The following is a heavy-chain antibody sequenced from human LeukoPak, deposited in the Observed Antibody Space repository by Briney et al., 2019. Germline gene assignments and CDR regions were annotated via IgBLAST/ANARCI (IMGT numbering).Heavy chain of an antibody. D-gene: IGHD5-18*01. CDR2: INPNTGGI. V-gene: IGHV1-2*02. CDR1: GYTFTGYY. J-gene: IGHJ4*02. Sequence: SVKVSCKSSGYTFTGYYMHWVRQAPGQGLEWMGWINPNTGGINYAQKFQGRVTMTRDTSISAAYMELSRLRSDDTAVYYCARDPYSNYFDYWGQGTLVTVSS. CDR3: ARDPYSNYFDY.